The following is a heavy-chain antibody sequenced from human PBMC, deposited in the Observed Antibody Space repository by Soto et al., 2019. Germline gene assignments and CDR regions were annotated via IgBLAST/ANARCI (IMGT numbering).Heavy chain of an antibody. J-gene: IGHJ3*02. D-gene: IGHD3-22*01. CDR2: ISYDGSKK. V-gene: IGHV3-30*04. CDR3: ARDLSGYYWSDAFDI. Sequence: QVQLVESGGGVVQPGRSLRLSCAASGFTFSSYAMHWVRQAPGKGLEWVAVISYDGSKKYYADSVKGRLTISRDNSKNTLYLQMNSLRAEDTAVYYCARDLSGYYWSDAFDIWGQGTMVTVSS. CDR1: GFTFSSYA.